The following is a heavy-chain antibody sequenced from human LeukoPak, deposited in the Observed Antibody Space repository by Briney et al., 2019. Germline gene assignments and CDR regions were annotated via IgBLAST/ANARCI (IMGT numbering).Heavy chain of an antibody. V-gene: IGHV3-33*06. CDR1: GFTFSNYG. CDR2: IWYDGSNK. J-gene: IGHJ4*02. D-gene: IGHD7-27*01. Sequence: PGGSLRLSCAASGFTFSNYGMHWVRQAPGKGLEWVAVIWYDGSNKYYADSVKGRFTISRDNSKNTLYLQMSSLRAEDTAVYYCAKGKGQNWDPFDYWGQGTLVTVSS. CDR3: AKGKGQNWDPFDY.